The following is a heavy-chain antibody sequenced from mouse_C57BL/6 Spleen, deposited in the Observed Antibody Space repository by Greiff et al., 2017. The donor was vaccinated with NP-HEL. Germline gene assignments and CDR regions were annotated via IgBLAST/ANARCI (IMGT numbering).Heavy chain of an antibody. D-gene: IGHD2-5*01. CDR1: GFSLTSYG. CDR2: IWSGGST. CDR3: ARGSHYSNRGCAY. J-gene: IGHJ3*01. V-gene: IGHV2-2*01. Sequence: QVQLQQSGPGLVQPSQSLSITCTVSGFSLTSYGVHWVRQSPGKGLEWLGVIWSGGSTDYNAAFISRLSISKDNSKSQVFFKMNSLQADDTAIYYCARGSHYSNRGCAYWGQGTLVTVSA.